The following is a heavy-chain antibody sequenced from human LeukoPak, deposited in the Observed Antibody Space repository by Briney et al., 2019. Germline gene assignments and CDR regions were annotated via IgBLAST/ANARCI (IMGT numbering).Heavy chain of an antibody. Sequence: GGSLRLSCAASGFTFSGYWMSWVRQAPGKGLECVANIKGDGSEKYYVDSVKGRFTISRDNSKNTLYLQMNSLRAEDTAVYYCAKEGYYYDSSGYSDYWGQGTLVTVSS. V-gene: IGHV3-7*03. D-gene: IGHD3-22*01. CDR1: GFTFSGYW. CDR3: AKEGYYYDSSGYSDY. CDR2: IKGDGSEK. J-gene: IGHJ4*02.